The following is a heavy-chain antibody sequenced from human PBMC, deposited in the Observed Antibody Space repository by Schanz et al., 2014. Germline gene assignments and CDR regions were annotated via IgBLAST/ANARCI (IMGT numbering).Heavy chain of an antibody. Sequence: VLLVESGGGVVQPGGSLRLSCAASGFTFRRYGMSWVRQAPGKGLEWVANIEPDGSEKYYVDSVKGRFTISRDNAKNLLYLQMSSLRAEDTAMYYCARAGGLPGTSRGLFDYWGQGALVTVSS. J-gene: IGHJ4*02. CDR3: ARAGGLPGTSRGLFDY. CDR1: GFTFRRYG. V-gene: IGHV3-7*01. D-gene: IGHD1-7*01. CDR2: IEPDGSEK.